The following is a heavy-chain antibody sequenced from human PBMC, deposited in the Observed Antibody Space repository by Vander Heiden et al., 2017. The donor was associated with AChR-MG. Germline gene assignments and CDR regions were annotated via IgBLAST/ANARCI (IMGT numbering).Heavy chain of an antibody. Sequence: EVQLLESVGGLVQPGGSLRLSCAAPGFHFSSYAMSWVRQAPGKGLEGVSASSGSGGRTYYADSGKGRFTISRDNAKNTLYMQMKRLRAEDTAVYYCAKDLDGGSGEVYFDYWGQGTMVTVSS. J-gene: IGHJ4*02. V-gene: IGHV3-23*01. CDR1: GFHFSSYA. D-gene: IGHD3-10*01. CDR3: AKDLDGGSGEVYFDY. CDR2: SSGSGGRT.